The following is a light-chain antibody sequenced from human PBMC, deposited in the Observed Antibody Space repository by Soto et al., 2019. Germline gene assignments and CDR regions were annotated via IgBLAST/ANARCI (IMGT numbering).Light chain of an antibody. CDR3: QQSYSSPPT. CDR2: GAS. J-gene: IGKJ1*01. CDR1: RSISNY. Sequence: DIQMTQSPSSLSGSLGDRVTITCRASRSISNYLNWYQQKPGKAPKVLIYGASSLQSGVPSRFSGSGSGTSFTLTIGSLQPEDFAIYYCQQSYSSPPTFGQGTKVDIK. V-gene: IGKV1-39*01.